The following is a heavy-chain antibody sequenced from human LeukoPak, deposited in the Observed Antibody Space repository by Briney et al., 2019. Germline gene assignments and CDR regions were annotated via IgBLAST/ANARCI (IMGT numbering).Heavy chain of an antibody. J-gene: IGHJ6*04. CDR1: GGSFSGFY. CDR3: AELGITMIGGV. V-gene: IGHV3-48*03. D-gene: IGHD3-10*02. Sequence: LSLTCTVSGGSFSGFYWTWVRQAAGKGLEWVSYISSSGSTIYYADSVKGRFTISRGNAKNSLYLQMNSLRAEDTAVYYCAELGITMIGGVWGKGTTVTISS. CDR2: ISSSGSTI.